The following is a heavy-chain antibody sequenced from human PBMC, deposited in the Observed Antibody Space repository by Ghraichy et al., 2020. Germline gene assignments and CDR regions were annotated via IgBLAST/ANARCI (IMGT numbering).Heavy chain of an antibody. CDR3: SRHTQGLRSLWFGELLDY. CDR1: GYSFTSYW. V-gene: IGHV5-51*01. Sequence: GESLNISCKGSGYSFTSYWIGWVRKMPGKGLEWMGIIYPGDFDTRYSPSFQGQVTISADKSISTAYLQWSSLKASDTAMYYCSRHTQGLRSLWFGELLDYWGQGTLVTVSS. J-gene: IGHJ4*02. CDR2: IYPGDFDT. D-gene: IGHD3-10*01.